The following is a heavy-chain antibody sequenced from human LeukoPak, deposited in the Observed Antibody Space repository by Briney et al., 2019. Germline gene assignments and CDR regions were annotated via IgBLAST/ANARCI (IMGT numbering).Heavy chain of an antibody. CDR1: GFTFSSYG. V-gene: IGHV3-30*18. D-gene: IGHD1-26*01. Sequence: PGGSLRLPCAASGFTFSSYGMHWVRQAPGKGLEWVAVISYDGSNKYYADSVKGRFTISRDNSKNTLYLQMNSLRAEDTAVYYCAKDLYSGSYRSPIDYWGQGTLVTVSS. CDR2: ISYDGSNK. CDR3: AKDLYSGSYRSPIDY. J-gene: IGHJ4*02.